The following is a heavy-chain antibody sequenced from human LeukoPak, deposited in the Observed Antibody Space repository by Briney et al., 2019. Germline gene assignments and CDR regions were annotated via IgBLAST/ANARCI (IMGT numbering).Heavy chain of an antibody. D-gene: IGHD3-16*02. CDR2: ISSSGSTI. V-gene: IGHV3-48*03. J-gene: IGHJ4*02. Sequence: PGGSLRLSCAASGFTFSSYEMNWVRQAPGKGLEWVSYISSSGSTIYYADSVKGRFTISRDNAKNSLYLQMNSLRAEDTAVYYCARAGGRKGVYDYVWGSYRPIDYWGQGTLVTVSS. CDR1: GFTFSSYE. CDR3: ARAGGRKGVYDYVWGSYRPIDY.